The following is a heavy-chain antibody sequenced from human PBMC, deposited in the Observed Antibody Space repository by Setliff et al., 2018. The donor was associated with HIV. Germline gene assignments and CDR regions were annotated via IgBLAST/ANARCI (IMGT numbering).Heavy chain of an antibody. CDR2: ISSKSGGYT. J-gene: IGHJ6*03. CDR3: ARESGYTGGWGYGATYNYYMDV. V-gene: IGHV3-11*05. Sequence: GGSLRLSCAASGFTFSDYYMSWVRQAPGKGLEWISYISSKSGGYTSYTDSVRGRFTISRDNAKNSLYLQMNSLRDDDTAVYYCARESGYTGGWGYGATYNYYMDVWGKGTTVTVSS. D-gene: IGHD6-19*01. CDR1: GFTFSDYY.